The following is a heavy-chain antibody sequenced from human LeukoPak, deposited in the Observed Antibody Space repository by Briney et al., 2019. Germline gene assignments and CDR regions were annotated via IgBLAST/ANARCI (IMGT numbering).Heavy chain of an antibody. D-gene: IGHD4-11*01. CDR3: TREDHSNYNY. CDR1: GFPFSSYW. J-gene: IGHJ4*02. V-gene: IGHV3-7*01. Sequence: GGSLRLSCAASGFPFSSYWMAWVRQAPGKGLEWVASIKQDGGETFYVDSVKGRFTISRDSAKNSLHLQMNSLRAEDTAVYYCTREDHSNYNYWGQGTLVTVSS. CDR2: IKQDGGET.